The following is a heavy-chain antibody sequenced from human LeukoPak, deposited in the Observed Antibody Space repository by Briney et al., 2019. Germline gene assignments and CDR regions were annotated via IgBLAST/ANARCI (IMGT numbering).Heavy chain of an antibody. J-gene: IGHJ4*02. CDR1: GGTFSSYA. CDR2: IIPIFGTA. Sequence: SVKVSCKASGGTFSSYAISWVRQAPGQGLEWMGGIIPIFGTANYAQKFQGRVTITADESTSTAYMELSSLRSEDTAVYYCARGGWGSGGYDSSGYYPWYFDYWGQGTLVTVSS. CDR3: ARGGWGSGGYDSSGYYPWYFDY. V-gene: IGHV1-69*13. D-gene: IGHD3-22*01.